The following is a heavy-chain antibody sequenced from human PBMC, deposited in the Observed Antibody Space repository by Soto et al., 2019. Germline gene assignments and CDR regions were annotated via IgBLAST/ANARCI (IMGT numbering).Heavy chain of an antibody. Sequence: EVQLVESGGGLVQPGGSLRLSCAASGFAFSNYWIHWVRQAPGKGLVWVSRMNSDGTSTSYADSVRGRFTISRDNAKNTLYLQMNSLRAEDTAVYDCTRSGDADYEQRDDAFDIWGQGTMVTVSS. V-gene: IGHV3-74*01. CDR3: TRSGDADYEQRDDAFDI. CDR2: MNSDGTST. J-gene: IGHJ3*02. D-gene: IGHD4-17*01. CDR1: GFAFSNYW.